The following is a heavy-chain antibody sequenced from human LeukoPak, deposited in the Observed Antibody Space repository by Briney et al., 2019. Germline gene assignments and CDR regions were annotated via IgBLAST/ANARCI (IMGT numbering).Heavy chain of an antibody. CDR3: ARDRGVATMDY. J-gene: IGHJ4*02. CDR2: ISGSGGST. CDR1: GFTSSSYA. Sequence: PGGSLRLSCAASGFTSSSYAMSWVLQAPGKGLEWVSAISGSGGSTYYADSVKGRFSISRDNSKNTLYLQMNSLGAEDTAVYYCARDRGVATMDYWGQGTLVTVSS. D-gene: IGHD5-12*01. V-gene: IGHV3-23*01.